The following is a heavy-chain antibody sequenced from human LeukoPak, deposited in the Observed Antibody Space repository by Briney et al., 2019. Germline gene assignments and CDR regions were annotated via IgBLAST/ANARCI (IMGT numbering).Heavy chain of an antibody. CDR1: GVSISSGSYS. V-gene: IGHV4-61*02. CDR2: IYASGNT. D-gene: IGHD3-10*01. Sequence: SETLSLTCTVSGVSISSGSYSWNWIRQPARKGLEWIGRIYASGNTNYNPSLKGRVSVSVDTSRNQFSLKLTSVTAADTAVYYCARGAYAGSGSYFLDWFDPWGQGAVVTVSS. CDR3: ARGAYAGSGSYFLDWFDP. J-gene: IGHJ5*02.